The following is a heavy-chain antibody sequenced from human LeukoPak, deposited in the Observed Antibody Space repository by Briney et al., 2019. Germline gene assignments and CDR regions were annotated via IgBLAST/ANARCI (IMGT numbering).Heavy chain of an antibody. CDR3: AGSYDSSGWHYFDY. V-gene: IGHV4-34*01. CDR2: ISHSGST. Sequence: SETLSLTCAVYGGSFSGYYWSWIRPPPGKGLEWIGEISHSGSTNYNPSLKSRVTISVDRSKNQFSLKLSSVTAADTAVYYCAGSYDSSGWHYFDYWGQGTLVTVSS. D-gene: IGHD3-22*01. J-gene: IGHJ4*02. CDR1: GGSFSGYY.